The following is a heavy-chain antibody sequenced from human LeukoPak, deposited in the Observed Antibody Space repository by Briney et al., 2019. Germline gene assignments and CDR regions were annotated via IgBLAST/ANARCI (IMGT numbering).Heavy chain of an antibody. D-gene: IGHD4-17*01. CDR2: ITFGHYAT. J-gene: IGHJ5*02. CDR1: GFSFSSFA. CDR3: TKDPNGDYIGAFDP. V-gene: IGHV3-23*01. Sequence: PAVTLRLSCAASGFSFSSFAMTWVRHAPGKGLERVSSITFGHYATDNTYSVKVRFTISKSNTKTTLYLQMNSLRADDTAIDYCTKDPNGDYIGAFDPWGQGNLVTVSS.